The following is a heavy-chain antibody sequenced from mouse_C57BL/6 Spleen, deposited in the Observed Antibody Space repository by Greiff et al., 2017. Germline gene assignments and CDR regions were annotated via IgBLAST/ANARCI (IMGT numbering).Heavy chain of an antibody. V-gene: IGHV5-9-1*02. J-gene: IGHJ3*01. CDR2: ISSGGDYI. Sequence: EVQLVESGEGLVKPGGSLKLSCAASGFTFSSYAMSWVRQTPEKRLEWVAYISSGGDYIYYADTVKGRFTISRDNARNTLYLQMSSLKSEDTAMYYCTRMGYDGYSAWFAYWGQGTLVTVSA. D-gene: IGHD2-3*01. CDR1: GFTFSSYA. CDR3: TRMGYDGYSAWFAY.